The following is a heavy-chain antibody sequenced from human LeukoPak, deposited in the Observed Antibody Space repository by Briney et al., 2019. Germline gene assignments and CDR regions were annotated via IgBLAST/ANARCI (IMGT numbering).Heavy chain of an antibody. CDR1: GGTFSSYT. J-gene: IGHJ3*02. Sequence: SVKVSCKASGGTFSSYTISWVRQAPGQGLEWMGRIIPILGIANYAQKFQGRVTITADKSTSTAYMELSSLRSEDTAVYYCARESTVTTGAFDIWGQGTMVTASS. CDR3: ARESTVTTGAFDI. CDR2: IIPILGIA. V-gene: IGHV1-69*04. D-gene: IGHD4-11*01.